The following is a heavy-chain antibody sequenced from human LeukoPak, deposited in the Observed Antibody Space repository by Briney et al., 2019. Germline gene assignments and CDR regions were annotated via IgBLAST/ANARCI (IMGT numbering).Heavy chain of an antibody. Sequence: TGGPLRLSCAASRFTLSSYWMSWVRQAPGKGLEWVANIKGDGSDNHYVDSVRGRFTISRDNAKNSLYLQMNSLRAEDTAVYYCARDLGYYRADYWGQGTLVTVSS. CDR1: RFTLSSYW. CDR3: ARDLGYYRADY. V-gene: IGHV3-7*04. J-gene: IGHJ4*02. CDR2: IKGDGSDN. D-gene: IGHD1-26*01.